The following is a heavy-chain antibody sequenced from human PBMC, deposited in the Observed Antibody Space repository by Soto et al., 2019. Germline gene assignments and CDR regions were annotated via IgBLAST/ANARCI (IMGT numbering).Heavy chain of an antibody. Sequence: EVQLVQSGAEMRKPGESLRISCKCSGFKFTNYWIGWVRQMPGKGLEWMGIIYPSDSDTRYSPSFQGRVTISADKSITTAYLQWSSLKASDTAMYYCARLLSNDWDPFDYRGQGTLVTVSS. V-gene: IGHV5-51*01. CDR2: IYPSDSDT. CDR3: ARLLSNDWDPFDY. J-gene: IGHJ4*02. D-gene: IGHD1-1*01. CDR1: GFKFTNYW.